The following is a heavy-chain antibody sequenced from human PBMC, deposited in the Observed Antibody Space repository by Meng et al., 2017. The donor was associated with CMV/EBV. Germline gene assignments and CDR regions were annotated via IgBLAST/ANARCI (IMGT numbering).Heavy chain of an antibody. D-gene: IGHD2-2*01. CDR3: TTVGVPAARHYYGMDV. CDR1: GFTFSNAW. J-gene: IGHJ6*02. CDR2: IKSKTDGGTT. Sequence: GESLKISCAASGFTFSNAWMSWVRQAPGKGLEWVGRIKSKTDGGTTDYAAPVKGRFTISRDDSKNTLYLQMNSLKTEDTAVYYCTTVGVPAARHYYGMDVWGQGTTVTVSS. V-gene: IGHV3-15*01.